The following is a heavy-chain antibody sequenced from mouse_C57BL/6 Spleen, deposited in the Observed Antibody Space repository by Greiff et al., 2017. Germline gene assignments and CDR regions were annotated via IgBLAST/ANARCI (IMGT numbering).Heavy chain of an antibody. J-gene: IGHJ1*03. CDR3: ARGKLYYGSSSWYFDV. V-gene: IGHV1-9*01. CDR1: GYTFTGYW. D-gene: IGHD1-1*01. CDR2: ILPGSGST. Sequence: VHLVESGAELMKPGASVKLSCKATGYTFTGYWIEWVKQRPGHGLEWIGEILPGSGSTNYNEKFKGKATFTADTSSNTAYMQLSSLTTEDSAIYYCARGKLYYGSSSWYFDVWGTGTTVTVSS.